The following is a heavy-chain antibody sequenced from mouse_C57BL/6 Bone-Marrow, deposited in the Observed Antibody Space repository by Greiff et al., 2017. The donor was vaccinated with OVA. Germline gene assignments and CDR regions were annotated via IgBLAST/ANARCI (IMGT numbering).Heavy chain of an antibody. Sequence: VQVVESGPGLVQPSQSLSITCTVSGFSLTSYGVHWVRQSPGKGLEWLGVIWSGGSTDYNAAFISRLSISKDNSKSQVFFKMNSLQADDTAIYYCARKSGGYDETWFAYWGQGTLVTVSA. V-gene: IGHV2-2*01. D-gene: IGHD2-2*01. CDR3: ARKSGGYDETWFAY. CDR1: GFSLTSYG. J-gene: IGHJ3*01. CDR2: IWSGGST.